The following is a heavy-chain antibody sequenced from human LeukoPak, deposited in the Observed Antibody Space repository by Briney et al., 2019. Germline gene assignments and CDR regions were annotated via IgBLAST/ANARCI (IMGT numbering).Heavy chain of an antibody. D-gene: IGHD6-19*01. V-gene: IGHV3-30*02. CDR3: AAPRTRIAVAGDFDY. CDR2: IRYDGSNK. CDR1: GFTFSSHG. Sequence: GGSLRLSCAASGFTFSSHGMHWVRQAPGKGLEWVAFIRYDGSNKYYADSVKGRFTISRDNSKHTLYLQMNSLRAEDTAVYYCAAPRTRIAVAGDFDYWGQGTLVTVSS. J-gene: IGHJ4*02.